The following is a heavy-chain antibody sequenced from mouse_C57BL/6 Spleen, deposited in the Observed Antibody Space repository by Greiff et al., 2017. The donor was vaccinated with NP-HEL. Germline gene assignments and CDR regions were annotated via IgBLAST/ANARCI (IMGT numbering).Heavy chain of an antibody. CDR2: IYPGDGDT. V-gene: IGHV1-82*01. CDR1: GYAFSSSW. CDR3: ARGAYYYGSSWFAY. Sequence: QVQLQQSGPELVKPGASVKISCKASGYAFSSSWMNWVKQRPGKGLEWIGRIYPGDGDTNYNGKFKGKATLTADKSSSTAYMQLSSLTSEDSAVYFCARGAYYYGSSWFAYWGQGTLVTVSA. J-gene: IGHJ3*01. D-gene: IGHD1-1*01.